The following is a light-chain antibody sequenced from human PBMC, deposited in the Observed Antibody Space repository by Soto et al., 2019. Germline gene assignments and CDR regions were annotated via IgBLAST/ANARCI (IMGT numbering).Light chain of an antibody. CDR2: GAT. J-gene: IGKJ1*01. Sequence: ATQMTQSPSSLSASVGDIVTISCRASQGISNYLAWYQQRPGKAPKLLIFGATTLQSGVPSRFSASGSGPDFTLTISSLQPEDFATYYCLQDYNYPWTIGQRTKVDIK. V-gene: IGKV1-6*01. CDR1: QGISNY. CDR3: LQDYNYPWT.